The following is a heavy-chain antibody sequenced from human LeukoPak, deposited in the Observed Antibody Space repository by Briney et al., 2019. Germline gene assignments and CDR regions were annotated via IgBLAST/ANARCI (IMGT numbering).Heavy chain of an antibody. CDR3: ARYISWWDV. Sequence: GGSLRLSCAASGFTFSSYGMSWVRQAPGKGLEWVSAISGSGGSTYCADSVKGRFTISRDNSKNTLYLQMNSLRAEDAAVYYCARYISWWDVWGKGTTVTISS. J-gene: IGHJ6*04. D-gene: IGHD6-13*01. CDR2: ISGSGGST. CDR1: GFTFSSYG. V-gene: IGHV3-23*01.